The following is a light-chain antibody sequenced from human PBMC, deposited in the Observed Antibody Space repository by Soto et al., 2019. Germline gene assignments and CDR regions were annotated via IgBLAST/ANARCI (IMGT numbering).Light chain of an antibody. CDR2: DIS. CDR3: QQYHTYPRT. J-gene: IGKJ5*01. Sequence: DIQMTQSPSSLSVSVGDRVTITCRASQRVGKYLAWFQQKPGRAPESLIYDISTLQSGVPSKFSGGGSGTEFTLTINSLQPEDSATYYCQQYHTYPRTFGQGTRLEIK. V-gene: IGKV1-16*02. CDR1: QRVGKY.